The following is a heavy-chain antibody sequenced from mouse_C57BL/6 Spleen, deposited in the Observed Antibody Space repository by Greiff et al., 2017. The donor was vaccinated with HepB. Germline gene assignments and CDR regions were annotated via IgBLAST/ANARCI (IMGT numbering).Heavy chain of an antibody. CDR1: GFTFSDYG. V-gene: IGHV5-17*01. D-gene: IGHD1-1*01. CDR3: ARFFRGSSYWYFDV. J-gene: IGHJ1*03. CDR2: ISSGSSTI. Sequence: EVQVVESGGGLVKPGGSLKLSCAASGFTFSDYGMHWVRQAPEKGLEWVAYISSGSSTIYYADTVKGRFTISRDNAKNTLFLQMTSLRSEDTAMYYCARFFRGSSYWYFDVWGTGTTVTVSS.